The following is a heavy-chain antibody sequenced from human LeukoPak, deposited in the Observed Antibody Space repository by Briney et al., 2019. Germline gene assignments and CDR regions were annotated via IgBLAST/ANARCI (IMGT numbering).Heavy chain of an antibody. CDR2: ISYDGSNK. Sequence: GRSLRLSCAASGFTFSSYAMHWVRQAPGKGLEWVAVISYDGSNKYYADSVKGRFTISRDNSKNTLYLQMNSLRAEDTAVYYCARDTTFYSSSWYYFDYWGQGTLVTVSS. CDR3: ARDTTFYSSSWYYFDY. J-gene: IGHJ4*02. V-gene: IGHV3-30*14. D-gene: IGHD6-13*01. CDR1: GFTFSSYA.